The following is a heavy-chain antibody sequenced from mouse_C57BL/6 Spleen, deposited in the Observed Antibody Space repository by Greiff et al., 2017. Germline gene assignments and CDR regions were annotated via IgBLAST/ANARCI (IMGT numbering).Heavy chain of an antibody. CDR2: IHPSDSDT. J-gene: IGHJ4*01. Sequence: QVQLQQPGAELVKPGASVKVSCKASGYTFTSSWMHWVKQRPGQGLEWIGRIHPSDSDTNYNPKFTGKATLTVDKSSSTAYMQLSSLTSEDSAVYYCAIDYGSSYAMDYWGQGTSVTVSS. D-gene: IGHD1-1*01. V-gene: IGHV1-74*01. CDR3: AIDYGSSYAMDY. CDR1: GYTFTSSW.